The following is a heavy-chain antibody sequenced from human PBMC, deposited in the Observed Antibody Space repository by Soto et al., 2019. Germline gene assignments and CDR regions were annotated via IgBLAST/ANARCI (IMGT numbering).Heavy chain of an antibody. Sequence: PSETLSLTCAASGGSISSGGYSWSWIRQPPGKGLEWIGYIYHSGSTYYNPSLKSRVTISVDTSKNQFSLKLSSVTAADTAVYYCARKHSSSSWDYWGQGTLVTVSS. CDR3: ARKHSSSSWDY. CDR2: IYHSGST. V-gene: IGHV4-30-2*01. D-gene: IGHD6-6*01. CDR1: GGSISSGGYS. J-gene: IGHJ4*02.